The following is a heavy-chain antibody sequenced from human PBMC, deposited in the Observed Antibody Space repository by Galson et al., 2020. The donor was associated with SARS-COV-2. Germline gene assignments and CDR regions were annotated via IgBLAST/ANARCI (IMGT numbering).Heavy chain of an antibody. CDR2: INSDGSST. V-gene: IGHV3-74*01. CDR1: GFTFSSCW. Sequence: TAGSLRLSCAASGFTFSSCWMHCVRQAPGKGLVWVSRINSDGSSTSNADSVKGRFTISRDNAKNPLYLQMNSLRAADTAVDYCARGGTRSGWKYYFDYWGQGTLVPVSS. J-gene: IGHJ4*02. D-gene: IGHD6-19*01. CDR3: ARGGTRSGWKYYFDY.